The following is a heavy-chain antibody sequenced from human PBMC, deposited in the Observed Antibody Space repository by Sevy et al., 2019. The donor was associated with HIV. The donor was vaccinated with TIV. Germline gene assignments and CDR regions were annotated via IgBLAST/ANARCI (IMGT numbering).Heavy chain of an antibody. D-gene: IGHD1-26*01. CDR3: ATHRGGIVGATKWDYYYYYGMDV. J-gene: IGHJ6*02. CDR2: FDPEDGET. Sequence: ASVKVSCKVSGYTLTELSMHWVRQAPGKGLEWMGGFDPEDGETIYAQKFQGRVTMTEDTSTDTAYMELSILRSEDTAVYYCATHRGGIVGATKWDYYYYYGMDVWGQGTTVTVSS. CDR1: GYTLTELS. V-gene: IGHV1-24*01.